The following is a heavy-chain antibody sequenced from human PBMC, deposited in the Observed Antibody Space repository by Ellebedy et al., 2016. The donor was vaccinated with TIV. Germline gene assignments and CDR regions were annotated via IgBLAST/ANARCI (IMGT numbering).Heavy chain of an antibody. CDR2: VGGSDGRT. J-gene: IGHJ4*02. V-gene: IGHV3-23*01. D-gene: IGHD6-13*01. CDR1: GFTFHNYA. CDR3: ARDTSASGWYDSLQVDY. Sequence: GGSLRLFXVVSGFTFHNYAMSWVRQPPGKGLEWVSAVGGSDGRTFYADSVKGRFTISRDNSKNTLYLQMNSLRGEDTAVYYCARDTSASGWYDSLQVDYWGQGTLLTVSS.